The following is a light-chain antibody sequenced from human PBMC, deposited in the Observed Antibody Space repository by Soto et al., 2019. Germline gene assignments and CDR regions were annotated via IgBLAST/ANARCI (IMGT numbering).Light chain of an antibody. V-gene: IGKV1-5*03. CDR1: QSISSW. CDR2: KAS. CDR3: QQYSSFIPT. J-gene: IGKJ1*01. Sequence: DIQMTQSPSTLSASVGDRVTITCRASQSISSWLAWYQQKPGKAPNLLIYKASSLESGVPSRFSGSGSGTEFTLTISSLQPDDSATYYCQQYSSFIPTFGQGTKVDIK.